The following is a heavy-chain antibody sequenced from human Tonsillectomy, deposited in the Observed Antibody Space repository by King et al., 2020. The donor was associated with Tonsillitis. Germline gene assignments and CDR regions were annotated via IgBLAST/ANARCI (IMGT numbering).Heavy chain of an antibody. CDR1: GFTFSSYG. D-gene: IGHD3-16*01. V-gene: IGHV3-30*18. J-gene: IGHJ4*02. CDR2: ISYDGINK. CDR3: AKEDPSVRALGY. Sequence: VQLVESGGGVVQPGRSLRLSCAASGFTFSSYGMHWVRQAPGKGLEWVAVISYDGINKYYADSVKGRFTISRDNSKNTLYLQMNSLRAEDTAVFYCAKEDPSVRALGYWGQGTLVTVSS.